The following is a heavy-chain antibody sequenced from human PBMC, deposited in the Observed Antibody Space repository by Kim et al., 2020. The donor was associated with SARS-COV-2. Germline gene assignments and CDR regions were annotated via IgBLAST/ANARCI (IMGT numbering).Heavy chain of an antibody. J-gene: IGHJ3*02. CDR1: GFTFSTYW. Sequence: GGSLRLSCAASGFTFSTYWMSWVRQAPGTGLEWVANIMADGSEKYYVDSVTGRFTLSRDNAKHSLYLQMNSLRAEDTAVYYCARLSAGALDIWVHGTMVT. V-gene: IGHV3-7*01. CDR3: ARLSAGALDI. CDR2: IMADGSEK. D-gene: IGHD6-19*01.